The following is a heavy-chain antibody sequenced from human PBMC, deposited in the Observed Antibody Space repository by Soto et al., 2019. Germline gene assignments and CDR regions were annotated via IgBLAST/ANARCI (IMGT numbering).Heavy chain of an antibody. CDR3: AREVRTSGWFRRLDS. J-gene: IGHJ4*02. Sequence: QVQLVESGGGLVKPGGSLRLSCAVSGFTFNDYYMSWIRQAPGKGLEWISYISGGGSTTYHADSVRGRFTSSRDNAKNSLFLQMNSLRAEDTAVYYCAREVRTSGWFRRLDSWGQGILVTVSS. V-gene: IGHV3-11*01. D-gene: IGHD6-19*01. CDR1: GFTFNDYY. CDR2: ISGGGSTT.